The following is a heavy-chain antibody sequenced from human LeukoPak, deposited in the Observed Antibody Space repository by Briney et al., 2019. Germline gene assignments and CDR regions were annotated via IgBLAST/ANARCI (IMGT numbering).Heavy chain of an antibody. CDR2: IYYSGST. Sequence: SETLSLTCTVSGGSISNKYWSWIRQPPGKGLEWIGSIYYSGSTYYNPSLKSRVTISVDTSKNQFSLKLSPVTAADTAVYYCARDSSGLDYWGQGTLVTVSS. CDR3: ARDSSGLDY. D-gene: IGHD3-22*01. J-gene: IGHJ4*02. V-gene: IGHV4-59*12. CDR1: GGSISNKY.